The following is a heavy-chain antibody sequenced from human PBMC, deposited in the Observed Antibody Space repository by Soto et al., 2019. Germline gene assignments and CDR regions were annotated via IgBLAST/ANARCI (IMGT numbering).Heavy chain of an antibody. D-gene: IGHD3-22*01. Sequence: SETLSLTCTVSGGSISSGDYYWSWIRQPPGKGLEWIGEINHSGSTNYNPSLKSRVTISVDTSKNQFSLKLSSVTAADTAVYYCARGNGYYYDSSGPNWFDPWGQGTLVTVSS. CDR3: ARGNGYYYDSSGPNWFDP. CDR1: GGSISSGDYY. V-gene: IGHV4-39*07. CDR2: INHSGST. J-gene: IGHJ5*02.